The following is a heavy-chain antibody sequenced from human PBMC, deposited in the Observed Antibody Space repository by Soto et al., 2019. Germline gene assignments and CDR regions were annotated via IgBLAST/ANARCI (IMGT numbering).Heavy chain of an antibody. J-gene: IGHJ6*02. CDR3: ARDLVVVTAIHQYYYYYGMDV. Sequence: QVQLVESGGGVVQPGRSLRLSCAASGFTFSSYGMHWVRQAPGKGLEWVAVIWYDGSNKYYADSVKDRFTISRDNSKNTLYLQMNSLRAEDTAVYYCARDLVVVTAIHQYYYYYGMDVWGQGTTVTVSS. D-gene: IGHD2-21*02. CDR1: GFTFSSYG. CDR2: IWYDGSNK. V-gene: IGHV3-33*01.